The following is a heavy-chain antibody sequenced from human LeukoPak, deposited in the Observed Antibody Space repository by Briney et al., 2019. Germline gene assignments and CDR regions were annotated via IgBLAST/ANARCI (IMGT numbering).Heavy chain of an antibody. CDR2: IRPDGSEK. V-gene: IGHV3-7*04. CDR1: GFTFRVYW. J-gene: IGHJ4*02. CDR3: ATDRWGPEY. D-gene: IGHD1-26*01. Sequence: GGSLRLSCAASGFTFRVYWMSWVRQAPGKGLEWVANIRPDGSEKNYVGSVTGRFTISRDNAKNSVYLQMNSLRAEDTAVYYCATDRWGPEYWGQGTLVTVSS.